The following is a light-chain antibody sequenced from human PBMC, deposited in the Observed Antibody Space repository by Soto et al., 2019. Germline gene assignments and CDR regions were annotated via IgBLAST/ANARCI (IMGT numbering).Light chain of an antibody. V-gene: IGKV3-20*01. Sequence: VMTQSPATLSVSPGERAILSCRASQSVSSNLAWYQQKPGQAPRLLIYGASTRATGIPDRFSGSGSGTDFTLTISRLEPEDFAVYYCQQYGSSPPLSFGGGTKVDIK. CDR1: QSVSSN. CDR3: QQYGSSPPLS. J-gene: IGKJ4*01. CDR2: GAS.